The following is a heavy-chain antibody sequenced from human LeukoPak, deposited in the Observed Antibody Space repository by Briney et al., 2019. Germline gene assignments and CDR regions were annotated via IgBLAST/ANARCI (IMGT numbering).Heavy chain of an antibody. CDR3: ARGGIAVAGSYPFDY. Sequence: GGSLRLSCAASGFTFSSYSMNWVRQAPGKGLEWVSYISSSSSTIYYADSVKGRFTISRDNAKNSLYLRMNSLRAGDTAVYYCARGGIAVAGSYPFDYWGQGTLVTVSS. V-gene: IGHV3-48*04. CDR2: ISSSSSTI. J-gene: IGHJ4*02. D-gene: IGHD6-19*01. CDR1: GFTFSSYS.